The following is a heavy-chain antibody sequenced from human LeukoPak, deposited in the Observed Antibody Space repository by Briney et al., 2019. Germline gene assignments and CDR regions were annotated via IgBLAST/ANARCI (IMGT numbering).Heavy chain of an antibody. J-gene: IGHJ4*02. CDR2: ISAYNGNT. CDR3: ARGALPTINY. D-gene: IGHD5-12*01. V-gene: IGHV1-18*04. Sequence: ASVKVSCKASGYTFTGYFMHWVRQAPGQGLEWMGWISAYNGNTNYAQKLQGRVTMTTDTSTSTAYMELRSLRSDDTAVYYCARGALPTINYWGQGTLVTVSS. CDR1: GYTFTGYF.